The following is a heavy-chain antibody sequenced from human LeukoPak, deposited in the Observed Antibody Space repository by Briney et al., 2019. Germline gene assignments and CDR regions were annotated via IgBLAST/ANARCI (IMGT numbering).Heavy chain of an antibody. D-gene: IGHD2-15*01. J-gene: IGHJ6*02. CDR3: AKNLYCGGGSCYPSALGMDV. CDR1: GYTFTSYA. V-gene: IGHV1-3*01. CDR2: INAGNGNT. Sequence: ASVKVSCKASGYTFTSYAMHWVRQAPGQRLEWMGWINAGNGNTKYSQKFQGRVTITRDTSASTAYMELSSLRSEDTAVYYCAKNLYCGGGSCYPSALGMDVWGQGTTVTVSS.